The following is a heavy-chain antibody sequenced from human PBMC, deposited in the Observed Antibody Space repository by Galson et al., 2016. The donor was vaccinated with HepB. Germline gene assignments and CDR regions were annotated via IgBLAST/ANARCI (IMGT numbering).Heavy chain of an antibody. Sequence: SLRLSCAASGFTFSRTWMHWVRQAPGKGLVWVSRLSGDGSSTTYADSVQGRFTISRDIAKNTLYLQMNGLRADDTAVYYCVKGAEGYFDHWGQGTLVTVAS. D-gene: IGHD1-14*01. J-gene: IGHJ4*02. CDR1: GFTFSRTW. V-gene: IGHV3-74*01. CDR2: LSGDGSST. CDR3: VKGAEGYFDH.